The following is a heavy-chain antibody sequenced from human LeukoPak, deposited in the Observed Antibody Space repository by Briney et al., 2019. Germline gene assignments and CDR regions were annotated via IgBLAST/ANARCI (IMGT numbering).Heavy chain of an antibody. V-gene: IGHV4-59*11. Sequence: SETLSLTCTVSGCTISSHYWSWIRQPPGKGLEWNGYIYYSGSTNYNPSLKSRVTISVDTSKNQFSLKLSPVTDADTAVYYCARSWGNTIFGVVIKSSNWFDPWGQGTLVTVSS. D-gene: IGHD3-3*01. CDR3: ARSWGNTIFGVVIKSSNWFDP. J-gene: IGHJ5*02. CDR2: IYYSGST. CDR1: GCTISSHY.